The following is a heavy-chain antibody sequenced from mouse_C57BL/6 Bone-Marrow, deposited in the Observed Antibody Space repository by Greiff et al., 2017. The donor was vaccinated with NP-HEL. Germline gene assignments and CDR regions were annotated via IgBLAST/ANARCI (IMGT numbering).Heavy chain of an antibody. J-gene: IGHJ4*01. CDR3: ASEGYYGSSNYYAMDY. CDR2: INPNNGGT. Sequence: VQLKQSGPELVKPGASVKIPCKASGYTFTDYNMDWVKQSHGKSLEWIGDINPNNGGTIYNQKFKGKATLTVDKSSSTAYMELRSLTSEDTAFYYGASEGYYGSSNYYAMDYWGQGTSVTVSS. V-gene: IGHV1-18*01. D-gene: IGHD1-1*01. CDR1: GYTFTDYN.